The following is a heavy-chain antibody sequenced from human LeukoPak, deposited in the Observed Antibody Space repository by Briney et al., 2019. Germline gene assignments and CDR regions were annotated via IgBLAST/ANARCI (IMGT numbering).Heavy chain of an antibody. V-gene: IGHV3-23*01. Sequence: GGSLRLSCAASGFTFSSYAMSWVRQAPGKGLEWVSAISGSGGSTYYADSVKGRFTISRDNSKNTLYLQMNSLRAEDTAVYYCARRFLEWFDAFDICGQGTMGTVSS. CDR3: ARRFLEWFDAFDI. J-gene: IGHJ3*02. CDR2: ISGSGGST. D-gene: IGHD3-3*01. CDR1: GFTFSSYA.